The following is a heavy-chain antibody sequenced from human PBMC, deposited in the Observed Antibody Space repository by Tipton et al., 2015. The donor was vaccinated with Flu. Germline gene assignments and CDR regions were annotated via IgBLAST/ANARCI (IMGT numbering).Heavy chain of an antibody. J-gene: IGHJ4*02. CDR2: IYPGDSDA. D-gene: IGHD3-16*01. CDR3: ALTLLTSLDY. CDR1: GYNFSTHW. V-gene: IGHV5-51*03. Sequence: QLVQSGPEVKKPGESVKISCQTSGYNFSTHWIGWVRQMPGKGLEWMGLIYPGDSDARYSPSFRGQVTISVDKSINTAYLQWSSLKASDTAVYYCALTLLTSLDYWGQGTLVTVSS.